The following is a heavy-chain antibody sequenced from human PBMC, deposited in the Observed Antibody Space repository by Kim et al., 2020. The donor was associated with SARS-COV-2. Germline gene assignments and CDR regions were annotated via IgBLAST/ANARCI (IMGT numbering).Heavy chain of an antibody. CDR2: IKTKLDGGTI. D-gene: IGHD1-1*01. V-gene: IGHV3-15*01. CDR3: TTGYRALYDMDF. Sequence: GGSLRLSCVASGVTLTNAWMSWVRQAPGKGLEWVGRIKTKLDGGTIDYAEPVKGRFTISRDDSKNTLYLQMNSLRTEDTAVYYCTTGYRALYDMDFWRQG. J-gene: IGHJ6*02. CDR1: GVTLTNAW.